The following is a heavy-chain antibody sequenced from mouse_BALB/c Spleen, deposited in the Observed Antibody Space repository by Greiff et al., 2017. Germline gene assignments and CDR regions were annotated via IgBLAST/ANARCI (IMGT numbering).Heavy chain of an antibody. Sequence: QVQLQQSGPELVRPGVSVKISCKGSGYTFTDYAMYWVQQSHAKSLEWIGVISTYYGNTNSNQKFKGQATMTVDKSSSTAYMELARLTSEDSAIYYCASGDVGYWGQGTTLTVSS. J-gene: IGHJ2*01. D-gene: IGHD3-3*01. CDR2: ISTYYGNT. CDR3: ASGDVGY. CDR1: GYTFTDYA. V-gene: IGHV1-67*01.